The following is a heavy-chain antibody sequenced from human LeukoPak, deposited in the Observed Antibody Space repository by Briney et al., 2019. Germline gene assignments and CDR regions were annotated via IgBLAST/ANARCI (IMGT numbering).Heavy chain of an antibody. Sequence: PGGSLRLSCAASGFTFDDYAMHWVRQAPGKGLEWVSGISWNSGSIGYADSVKGRFTISRDNAKNSLYLQMNSLRAEDTALYYCAKDRGRMKQQPFDAFDIWGQGTMVTVSS. CDR1: GFTFDDYA. CDR2: ISWNSGSI. V-gene: IGHV3-9*01. CDR3: AKDRGRMKQQPFDAFDI. J-gene: IGHJ3*02. D-gene: IGHD6-13*01.